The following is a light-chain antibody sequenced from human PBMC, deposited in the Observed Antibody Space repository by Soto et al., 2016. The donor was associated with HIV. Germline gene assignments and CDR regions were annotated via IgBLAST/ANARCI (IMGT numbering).Light chain of an antibody. CDR2: DDS. J-gene: IGLJ2*01. CDR3: QVWDVSSDHVV. CDR1: NVGSKS. Sequence: SYVLPQPPSVSVAPRKTARITCGGNNVGSKSVHWYQXKPGQAPVLVVYDDSDRPSGIPERFSGSNSGNTATLTISRVEAGDEADYYCQVWDVSSDHVVFGGGTKLTVL. V-gene: IGLV3-21*03.